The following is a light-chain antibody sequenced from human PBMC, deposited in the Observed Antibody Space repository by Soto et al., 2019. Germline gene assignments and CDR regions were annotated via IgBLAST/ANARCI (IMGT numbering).Light chain of an antibody. CDR2: EVS. CDR3: AAWDDSLNGYV. J-gene: IGLJ1*01. CDR1: SSDIATYNY. Sequence: QSVLTQPASVSGSPGQSITLSCTGTSSDIATYNYVSWYQQHPGKAPKLMIYEVSNRPSGVSRRFSGSKSGHTASLAVSGLQSEDEADYYCAAWDDSLNGYVFGTGTKVTVL. V-gene: IGLV2-14*01.